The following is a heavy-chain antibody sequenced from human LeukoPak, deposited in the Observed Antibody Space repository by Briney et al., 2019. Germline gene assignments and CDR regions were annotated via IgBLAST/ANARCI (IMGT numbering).Heavy chain of an antibody. J-gene: IGHJ4*02. Sequence: GGPLRLSCAASGFTFSSYWMSWVRQAPGKGLEWVANINQDGSQKYYVDSVKGRFSISRDNAKNSLYVQMNSLRAEDTAVYYCAKSTPWTYYYDSSGLSDYWGQGTLVTVSS. CDR2: INQDGSQK. V-gene: IGHV3-7*01. CDR3: AKSTPWTYYYDSSGLSDY. CDR1: GFTFSSYW. D-gene: IGHD3-22*01.